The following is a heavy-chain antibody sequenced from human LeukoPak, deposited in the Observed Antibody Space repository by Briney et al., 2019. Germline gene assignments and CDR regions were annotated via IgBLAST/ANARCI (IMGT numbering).Heavy chain of an antibody. Sequence: GGSLRLSCAASGFTFSSYWMSWVRQAPGKGPEWVANIKQDGSEKYYVDSVKGRFTISRDNAKNSLYLQMNSLRAEDTAVYYCARDSGKRYCSGGSCYSDDWGQGSLVTVSS. CDR3: ARDSGKRYCSGGSCYSDD. D-gene: IGHD2-15*01. V-gene: IGHV3-7*01. J-gene: IGHJ4*02. CDR2: IKQDGSEK. CDR1: GFTFSSYW.